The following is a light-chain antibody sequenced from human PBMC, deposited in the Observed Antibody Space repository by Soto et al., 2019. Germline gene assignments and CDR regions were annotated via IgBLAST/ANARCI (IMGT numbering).Light chain of an antibody. Sequence: QSALTQPASVSGSPGQSITIPCTGTSSDVGGYNYVSWYQQHPGRAPKLVIYKVSDRPPGVSSRFSASKSGNTASLTISGLQDEDEADYYCSAYSTATSPQWVFGGGTKL. CDR1: SSDVGGYNY. CDR3: SAYSTATSPQWV. J-gene: IGLJ3*02. CDR2: KVS. V-gene: IGLV2-14*01.